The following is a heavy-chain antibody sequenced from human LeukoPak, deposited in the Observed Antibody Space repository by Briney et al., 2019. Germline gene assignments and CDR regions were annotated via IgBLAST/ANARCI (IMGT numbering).Heavy chain of an antibody. V-gene: IGHV4-59*01. Sequence: HSETLSLTCTVSGGSISSYYWSWIRQPPGKGLEGIGYIYYSGSTNYNPSLKSRVTISVDTSKNQFSLRLSSVTAADTAVYYCARDVSGYDRVYFDYWGQGTLVTVSS. CDR1: GGSISSYY. J-gene: IGHJ4*02. D-gene: IGHD5-12*01. CDR3: ARDVSGYDRVYFDY. CDR2: IYYSGST.